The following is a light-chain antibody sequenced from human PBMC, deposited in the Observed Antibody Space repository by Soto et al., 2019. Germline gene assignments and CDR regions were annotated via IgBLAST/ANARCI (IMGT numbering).Light chain of an antibody. CDR3: SSYTSSSTPQV. CDR2: DVS. Sequence: QSALTQPASVSGSPGQSITISCTGTSSDVGGYNSVSWYQQHPGKAPKLMIYDVSNRPSGVSNRFSGSKSGNTASLTISGLQAEDEADYYCSSYTSSSTPQVFGGGTKLTVL. V-gene: IGLV2-14*01. CDR1: SSDVGGYNS. J-gene: IGLJ2*01.